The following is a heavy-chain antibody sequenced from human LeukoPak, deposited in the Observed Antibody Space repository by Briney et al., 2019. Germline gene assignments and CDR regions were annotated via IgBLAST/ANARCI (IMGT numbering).Heavy chain of an antibody. V-gene: IGHV3-11*01. Sequence: PGGSLRLSCAASGFTFSDYYMSWIRQAPGKGLEWVSYISSIVSTIYYADSVKGRFTISRDNAKNSLYLQMNSLRAEDTAVYYCAIPYYYDSSGYYYWGQGTLVTVSS. D-gene: IGHD3-22*01. CDR3: AIPYYYDSSGYYY. J-gene: IGHJ4*02. CDR1: GFTFSDYY. CDR2: ISSIVSTI.